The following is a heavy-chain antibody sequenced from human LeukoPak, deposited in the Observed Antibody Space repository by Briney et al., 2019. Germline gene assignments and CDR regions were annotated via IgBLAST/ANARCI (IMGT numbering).Heavy chain of an antibody. J-gene: IGHJ6*03. CDR3: AKDKGSHYDFWSGSCYYMDV. Sequence: PGGSLRLSCAASGFTFDDYAMHWVRQAPGKGLEWVSLISGDGISTYYADSVKGRFTISRDNSKNSLYVQMNSLRSEDTALYYCAKDKGSHYDFWSGSCYYMDVWGKGTTVTVSS. V-gene: IGHV3-43*02. CDR2: ISGDGIST. D-gene: IGHD3-3*01. CDR1: GFTFDDYA.